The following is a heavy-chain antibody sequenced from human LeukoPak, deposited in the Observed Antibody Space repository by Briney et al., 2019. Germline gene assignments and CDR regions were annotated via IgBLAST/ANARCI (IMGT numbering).Heavy chain of an antibody. CDR1: GFTFSSYW. CDR2: IKQDGSEK. V-gene: IGHV3-7*01. D-gene: IGHD1-26*01. Sequence: GGSLRLSCAASGFTFSSYWMSSLRQAPGPGLEWVANIKQDGSEKYYVDSVKGRFTISRDNAKNSLYLQMNSLRAEDTAVYYCAVGAGSLIWGQGTLVTVSS. J-gene: IGHJ4*02. CDR3: AVGAGSLI.